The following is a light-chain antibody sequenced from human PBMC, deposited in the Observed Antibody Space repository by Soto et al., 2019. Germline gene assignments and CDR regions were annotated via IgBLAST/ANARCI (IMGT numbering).Light chain of an antibody. V-gene: IGLV2-8*01. Sequence: QSALTQPPSASGSPGQSVTLSCTGTSSDVGGYNYVSWYQQYPGRAPKLMIYEVTKRPSGVPDRSSGSKSGNTASLTVSGLQAEDEADYYCSSYAASNNFSFVVGGGTKLTVL. CDR3: SSYAASNNFSFV. CDR2: EVT. J-gene: IGLJ3*02. CDR1: SSDVGGYNY.